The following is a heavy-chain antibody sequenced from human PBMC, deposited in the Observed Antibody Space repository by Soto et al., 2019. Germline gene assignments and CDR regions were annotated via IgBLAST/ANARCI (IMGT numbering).Heavy chain of an antibody. D-gene: IGHD1-26*01. J-gene: IGHJ4*02. CDR1: GGSISSGGYY. V-gene: IGHV4-31*03. Sequence: SETLSLTCTVSGGSISSGGYYWSWIRQHPGKGLEWIGYIYYSGSTYYNPSLKSRVTISVDTSKNQFSLKLSPVTAADTAVYYCARDGGGATYFDYWGQGTLVTVSS. CDR3: ARDGGGATYFDY. CDR2: IYYSGST.